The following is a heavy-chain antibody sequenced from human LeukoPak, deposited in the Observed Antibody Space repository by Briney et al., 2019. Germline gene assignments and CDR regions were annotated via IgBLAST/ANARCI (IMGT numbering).Heavy chain of an antibody. V-gene: IGHV3-48*04. D-gene: IGHD6-13*01. CDR3: ARDDGGSWYKGLDY. CDR2: ISSSSTST. CDR1: GFTFSSYA. J-gene: IGHJ4*02. Sequence: PGGSLRLSCAASGFTFSSYAMSWVRQAPGKGLEWVSYISSSSTSTNYADSVKGRFTISRDNAKNSLYLQMNSLRAEDTAVYYCARDDGGSWYKGLDYWGQGTLVTVSS.